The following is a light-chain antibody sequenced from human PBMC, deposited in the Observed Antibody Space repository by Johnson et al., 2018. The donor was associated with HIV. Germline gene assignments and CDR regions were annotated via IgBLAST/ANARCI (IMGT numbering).Light chain of an antibody. CDR3: GTWDSSLSTYYV. V-gene: IGLV1-51*02. Sequence: QSVLTQPPSVSAAPGQKVSISCSGSSSNIGDNYVSWYQQVPGTAPKLLIYEDTKRPSGIPYRFPGSKSGTSATLGITGRQTGDEADYYCGTWDSSLSTYYVFGTGTKVTVL. J-gene: IGLJ1*01. CDR1: SSNIGDNY. CDR2: EDT.